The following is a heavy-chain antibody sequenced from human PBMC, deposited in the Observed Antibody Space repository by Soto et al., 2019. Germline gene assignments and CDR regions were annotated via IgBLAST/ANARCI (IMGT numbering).Heavy chain of an antibody. Sequence: EVQLVESGGGLVQPGRSLRLSCAASGFTFDDYAMHWVRQAPGKGLEWVSGISWNSGSIGYADSVKGRFTISRDNAKNSLYLQMNSLRAEDTALYYCAKDRGFHTTVIFDYWGQGTLVTVSS. J-gene: IGHJ4*02. CDR2: ISWNSGSI. CDR3: AKDRGFHTTVIFDY. V-gene: IGHV3-9*01. D-gene: IGHD4-17*01. CDR1: GFTFDDYA.